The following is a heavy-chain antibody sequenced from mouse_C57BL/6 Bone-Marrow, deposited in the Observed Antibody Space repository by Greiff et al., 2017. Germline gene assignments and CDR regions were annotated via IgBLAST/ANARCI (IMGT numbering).Heavy chain of an antibody. J-gene: IGHJ3*01. CDR3: ESCPNYGGYWQFAY. D-gene: IGHD1-1*02. CDR1: GYTFTDYY. CDR2: INPNNGGT. Sequence: EVQLQQSGPELVKPGASVKISCKASGYTFTDYYMNWVKQSHGKSLEWIGDINPNNGGTSYNQKFKGKATLTVDKSSSTAYMELRSLTSEDSAVXYYESCPNYGGYWQFAYWGQGTLVTVSA. V-gene: IGHV1-26*01.